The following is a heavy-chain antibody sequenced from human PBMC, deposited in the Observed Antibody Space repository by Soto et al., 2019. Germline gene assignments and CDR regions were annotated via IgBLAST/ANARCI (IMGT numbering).Heavy chain of an antibody. CDR3: AKDRGSGWYYTPFDY. Sequence: LRLSCAASGFTFDDYAMHWVRQAPGKGLEWVSGISWNGGSIGYADSVKGRFTISRDNAKNSLYLQMNSLRAEDTALYYCAKDRGSGWYYTPFDYWGQGTLVTVSS. V-gene: IGHV3-9*01. J-gene: IGHJ4*02. CDR1: GFTFDDYA. CDR2: ISWNGGSI. D-gene: IGHD6-19*01.